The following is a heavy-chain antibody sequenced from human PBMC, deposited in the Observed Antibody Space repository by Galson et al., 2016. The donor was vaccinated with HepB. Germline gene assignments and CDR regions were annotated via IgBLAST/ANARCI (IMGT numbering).Heavy chain of an antibody. CDR3: ARDYYRSADY. D-gene: IGHD3-22*01. CDR2: INQDGNEK. V-gene: IGHV3-7*01. CDR1: GFTFSRSW. Sequence: SLRLSCAVSGFTFSRSWMTWVRQIPGTGLEWVANINQDGNEKYYVDSVRGRFTISRDNAKTSLYLQMNTLPAEDTAVYYCARDYYRSADYWGQGTLVTVSS. J-gene: IGHJ4*02.